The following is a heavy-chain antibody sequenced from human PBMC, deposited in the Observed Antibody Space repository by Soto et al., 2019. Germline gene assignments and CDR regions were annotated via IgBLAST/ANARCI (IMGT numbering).Heavy chain of an antibody. D-gene: IGHD3-22*01. CDR1: GFTFSSYA. CDR3: ARGDYYDTSGPFSDAFDI. J-gene: IGHJ3*02. Sequence: PGESLKISCAASGFTFSSYAMSWVRQAPGKGLEWVSAISGSGGSTYYADSVKGRFTISRDNSKNTLYLQMNSLRAEDTVLYYCARGDYYDTSGPFSDAFDIWGQGTMVTVSS. CDR2: ISGSGGST. V-gene: IGHV3-23*01.